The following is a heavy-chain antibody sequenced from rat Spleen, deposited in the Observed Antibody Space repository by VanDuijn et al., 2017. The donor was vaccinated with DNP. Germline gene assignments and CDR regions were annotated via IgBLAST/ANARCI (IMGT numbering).Heavy chain of an antibody. CDR1: GFTFSYYY. CDR3: ARHVLPLRVWDY. D-gene: IGHD1-4*01. J-gene: IGHJ2*01. Sequence: EVQLVESGGGSVQPGRSLKLSCAASGFTFSYYYMAWVRQAPTKGLEWVAYTSYDGGSTYNGDSVKGRFTISRDNAKSTLYLQMNSLRYEDMATYYCARHVLPLRVWDYWGQGVMVTVSS. CDR2: TSYDGGST. V-gene: IGHV5-22*01.